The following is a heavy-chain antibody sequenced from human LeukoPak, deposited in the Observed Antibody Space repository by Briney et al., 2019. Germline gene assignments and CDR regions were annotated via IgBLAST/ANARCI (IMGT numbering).Heavy chain of an antibody. D-gene: IGHD2-15*01. V-gene: IGHV3-48*04. J-gene: IGHJ4*02. CDR3: ARGGYCSGGSCYSWALTYYFDY. Sequence: GGSLRLSCAASGFTFSSYSMNWVRQAPGKGLEWVSYISSSGSTIYYADSVKGRFTISRDNAKNSLYLQMNSLRAEDTAVYYCARGGYCSGGSCYSWALTYYFDYWGQGTLVTVSS. CDR1: GFTFSSYS. CDR2: ISSSGSTI.